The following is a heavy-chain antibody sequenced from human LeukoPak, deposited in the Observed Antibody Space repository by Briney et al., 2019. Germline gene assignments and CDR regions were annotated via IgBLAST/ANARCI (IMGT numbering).Heavy chain of an antibody. CDR2: ISAYNGNT. CDR1: GYTFTRYG. CDR3: VTDPYTTTDDNNFEPQGAY. V-gene: IGHV1-18*01. D-gene: IGHD5-24*01. Sequence: ASVKVSCKASGYTFTRYGISWVRQAPGQGLEWMGWISAYNGNTKYAQKVQGRVTMTTDTSASTAYMELRSLTSDDTAVYYCVTDPYTTTDDNNFEPQGAYWGQGTLVTVSS. J-gene: IGHJ4*01.